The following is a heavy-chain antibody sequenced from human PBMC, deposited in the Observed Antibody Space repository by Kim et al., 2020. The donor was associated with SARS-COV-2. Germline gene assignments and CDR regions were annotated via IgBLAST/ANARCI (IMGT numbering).Heavy chain of an antibody. V-gene: IGHV3-13*01. Sequence: GGSLRLSCAASGFTFSSYDMHWVRQATGKGLEWVSAIGTAGDTYYPGSVKGRFTISRENAKNSLYLQMNSLRAGDTAVYYCARGANPYPELFYYYYMDVWGKGTPGTVSS. D-gene: IGHD1-7*01. CDR2: IGTAGDT. CDR3: ARGANPYPELFYYYYMDV. CDR1: GFTFSSYD. J-gene: IGHJ6*03.